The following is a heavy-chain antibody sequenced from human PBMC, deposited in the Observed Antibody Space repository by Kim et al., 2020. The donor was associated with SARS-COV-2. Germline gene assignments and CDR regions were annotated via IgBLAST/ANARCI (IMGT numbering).Heavy chain of an antibody. J-gene: IGHJ6*03. V-gene: IGHV3-48*02. D-gene: IGHD2-15*01. CDR3: ARVTGGIVYYYYYMDV. Sequence: SVKGRFTISRDNAKNSLYLQMNSLRDEDTAVYYCARVTGGIVYYYYYMDVWGKGTTVTVSS.